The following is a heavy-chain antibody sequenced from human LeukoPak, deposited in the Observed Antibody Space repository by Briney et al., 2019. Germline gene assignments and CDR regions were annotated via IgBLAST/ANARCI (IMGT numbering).Heavy chain of an antibody. CDR1: GYTFTSYY. J-gene: IGHJ3*02. Sequence: ASVKVSCKASGYTFTSYYMYWVRQAPGQGLEWMGIINPSGGSTSYAQKFQGRVTMTRDTSTSTVYMELSSLRSEDTAVYYCARATYYDFWSGYFGATGAFDIWGQGTMVTVSS. CDR3: ARATYYDFWSGYFGATGAFDI. V-gene: IGHV1-46*01. D-gene: IGHD3-3*01. CDR2: INPSGGST.